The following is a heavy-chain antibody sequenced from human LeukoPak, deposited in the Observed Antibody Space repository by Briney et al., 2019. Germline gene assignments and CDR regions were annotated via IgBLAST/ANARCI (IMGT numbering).Heavy chain of an antibody. D-gene: IGHD6-19*01. V-gene: IGHV4-34*01. CDR3: ARRRHSSGWYRAGLGY. Sequence: SGTLSLTCAVYGGSFSGYYWSWIRQPPGKGLEWIGEINHSGSTNYNPSLKSRVTISVDTSKNQFSLKLSSVTAADTAVYYCARRRHSSGWYRAGLGYWGQGTLVTVSS. CDR2: INHSGST. J-gene: IGHJ4*02. CDR1: GGSFSGYY.